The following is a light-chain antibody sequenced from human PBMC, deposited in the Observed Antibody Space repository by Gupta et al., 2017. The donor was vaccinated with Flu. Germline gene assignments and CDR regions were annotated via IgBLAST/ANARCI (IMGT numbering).Light chain of an antibody. J-gene: IGLJ2*01. CDR2: EDN. V-gene: IGLV6-57*01. CDR3: QSYEV. Sequence: NFMLTQPPSVSESPGKTVTLSCTRSSGSIASNYVQWYLHPPGTSPTTVLSEDNQRPSGVPDRFSGSIDSSSNSASLTISGLKTEDEADYYCQSYEVFGGGTKLTVL. CDR1: SGSIASNY.